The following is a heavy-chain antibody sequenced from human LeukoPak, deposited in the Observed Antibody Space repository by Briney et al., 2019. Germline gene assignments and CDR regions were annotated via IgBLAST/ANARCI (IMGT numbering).Heavy chain of an antibody. Sequence: ASVKVSCKASGYTFTGSYIHWVQQAPGQGLGWMGVINPNSGGTNYAQKFQGRVTMTRDTSISTAFMELSSLRSDDTAVYFCARGQSNWGQGTLVTVST. CDR3: ARGQSN. CDR1: GYTFTGSY. CDR2: INPNSGGT. V-gene: IGHV1-2*02. J-gene: IGHJ4*02.